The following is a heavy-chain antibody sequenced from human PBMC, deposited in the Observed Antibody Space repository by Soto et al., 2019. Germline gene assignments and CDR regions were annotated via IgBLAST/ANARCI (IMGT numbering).Heavy chain of an antibody. J-gene: IGHJ4*01. CDR2: INADNGDT. CDR1: GFTFTNYA. V-gene: IGHV1-3*01. Sequence: ASVKVSCKASGFTFTNYAIHWVRQAPGQRLEWMGWINADNGDTKYSQKFQDRVTITRDTFATTAYMELSSLRSEDTAVYYCARDILGDSSGYYNYWG. D-gene: IGHD3-22*01. CDR3: ARDILGDSSGYYNY.